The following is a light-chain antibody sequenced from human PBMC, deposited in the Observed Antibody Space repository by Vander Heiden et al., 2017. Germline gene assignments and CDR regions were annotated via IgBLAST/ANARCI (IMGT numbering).Light chain of an antibody. CDR1: SSDVGNYNL. Sequence: SALPHPAPVSGSPGQSITISCTGTSSDVGNYNLVSWYQQHPGKAPKLMIYDVSKRPSGVSNRFSGSKSGNTASLTISGLQAEDEADYYCCSYAGSSSYVFGTGTKVTVL. V-gene: IGLV2-23*02. CDR3: CSYAGSSSYV. CDR2: DVS. J-gene: IGLJ1*01.